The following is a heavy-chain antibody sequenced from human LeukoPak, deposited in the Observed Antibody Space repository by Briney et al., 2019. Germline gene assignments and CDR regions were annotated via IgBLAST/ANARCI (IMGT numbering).Heavy chain of an antibody. Sequence: ASVKVSCKASNYTFTSYTITWVRPAPGQGREWMGWITTYNGNTNYTQRLQGRVTMTRDTSISTAYMELSRLRSDDTAVYYCAKDLSPGTYDYWGQGTLVTVSS. CDR2: ITTYNGNT. CDR1: NYTFTSYT. V-gene: IGHV1-18*01. J-gene: IGHJ4*02. CDR3: AKDLSPGTYDY. D-gene: IGHD1-1*01.